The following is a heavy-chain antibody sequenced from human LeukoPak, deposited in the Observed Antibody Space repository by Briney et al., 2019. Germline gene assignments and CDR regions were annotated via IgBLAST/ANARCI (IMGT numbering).Heavy chain of an antibody. V-gene: IGHV1-2*02. J-gene: IGHJ4*02. CDR1: GYTFTSYG. D-gene: IGHD3-10*01. Sequence: ASVKVSCKASGYTFTSYGISWVRQAPGQGLEWMGWINSNTGGTDYAQNFQGRVTMTRDTSINTAYMELSSLKSDDTAVYYCARRIWFGEPQFDYWGQGTLVTVSS. CDR3: ARRIWFGEPQFDY. CDR2: INSNTGGT.